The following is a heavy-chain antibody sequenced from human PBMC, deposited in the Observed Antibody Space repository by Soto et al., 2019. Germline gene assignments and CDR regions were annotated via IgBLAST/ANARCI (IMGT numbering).Heavy chain of an antibody. CDR2: ISYDGTIT. CDR3: ATTRVGPCSSSICFSGIFDGMDV. D-gene: IGHD2-2*01. V-gene: IGHV3-30-3*01. Sequence: QVQLVESGGGVVQPGRSLRLSCAASGFTISNYGMHWVRQAPGKGLEWVEVISYDGTITYYADSVKGRFTISRDNSKNTLYLQMNSLRTEDTAVYYCATTRVGPCSSSICFSGIFDGMDVWGQGTTVTVSS. J-gene: IGHJ6*02. CDR1: GFTISNYG.